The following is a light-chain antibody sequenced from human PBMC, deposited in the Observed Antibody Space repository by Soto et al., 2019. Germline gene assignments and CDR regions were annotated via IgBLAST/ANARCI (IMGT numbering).Light chain of an antibody. J-gene: IGKJ2*01. CDR2: DAS. V-gene: IGKV3-15*01. Sequence: EIVMTQSPATLSVSPGERVTLSCKASQSVSSDLAWYQQKPGQAPRLLIYDASRRTTGVPARFSGSGSGTEFTLTISSLQSEDFAVYYCQHYNNWPPYTFGQGTKLEIK. CDR3: QHYNNWPPYT. CDR1: QSVSSD.